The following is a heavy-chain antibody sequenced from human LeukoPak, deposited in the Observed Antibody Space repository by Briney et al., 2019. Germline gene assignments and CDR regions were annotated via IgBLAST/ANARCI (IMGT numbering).Heavy chain of an antibody. J-gene: IGHJ6*02. CDR2: INWNGGGT. D-gene: IGHD1-26*01. CDR1: GFTFKDYG. CDR3: AKHLRATNTYIFFGLDV. V-gene: IGHV3-9*01. Sequence: PGRSLRLSCAATGFTFKDYGMHWVRQPPGKGLEWGSGINWNGGGTDYADSVKGRFTISRDNAKNSLYLQMTSLRPEDTALYYCAKHLRATNTYIFFGLDVWGQGTTVTVSS.